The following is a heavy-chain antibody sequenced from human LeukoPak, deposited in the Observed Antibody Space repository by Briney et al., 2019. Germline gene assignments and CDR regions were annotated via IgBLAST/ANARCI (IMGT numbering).Heavy chain of an antibody. Sequence: RASVKVSCKASGGTFSSYAISWVRQAPGQGLEWMGRINPNSGGTNYAQKFQGRVTMTRDTSISTAYMELSRLRSDDTAVYYCASTKTPPSVAFDIWGQGTMVTVSS. J-gene: IGHJ3*02. CDR2: INPNSGGT. D-gene: IGHD4-23*01. CDR3: ASTKTPPSVAFDI. V-gene: IGHV1-2*06. CDR1: GGTFSSYA.